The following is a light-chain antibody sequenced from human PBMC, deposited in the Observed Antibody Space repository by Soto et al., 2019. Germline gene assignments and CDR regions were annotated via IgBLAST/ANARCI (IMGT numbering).Light chain of an antibody. V-gene: IGLV4-60*03. J-gene: IGLJ3*02. CDR1: SGHSSYI. CDR2: VEGSGSY. Sequence: QSVLTQSSSASASLGSSVKLTCILSSGHSSYIIAWHQQQSGKAPRYLMKVEGSGSYSKGSGVPDRFSGSSFGADRYLTISNLQSEDEADYYCETWDGNTMGVFGGGTKLTVL. CDR3: ETWDGNTMGV.